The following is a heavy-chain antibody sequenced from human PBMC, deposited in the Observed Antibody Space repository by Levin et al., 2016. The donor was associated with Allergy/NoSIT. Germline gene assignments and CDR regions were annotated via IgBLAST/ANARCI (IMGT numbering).Heavy chain of an antibody. V-gene: IGHV3-30*18. CDR2: ISYDGSNK. Sequence: WIRQPPGKGLEWVAVISYDGSNKYYADSVKGRFTISRDNSKNTLYLQMNSLRAEDTAVYYCANGVVSGLYYYYYYMDVWGKGTTVTVSS. CDR3: ANGVVSGLYYYYYYMDV. J-gene: IGHJ6*03. D-gene: IGHD3-3*01.